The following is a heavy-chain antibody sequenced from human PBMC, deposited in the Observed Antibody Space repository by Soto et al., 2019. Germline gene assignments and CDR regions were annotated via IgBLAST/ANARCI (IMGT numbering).Heavy chain of an antibody. CDR3: AKPKYRGVVLNV. V-gene: IGHV3-23*01. D-gene: IGHD3-10*01. CDR1: GFTFSSYA. Sequence: VQLLESGGALVQPGGSLRLSCAASGFTFSSYAIYWVRQAPGKGLEWVSTISNDGDRYYADSVEGRCTISRDNSKDTLYLQMNSLRAEDTAVYYCAKPKYRGVVLNVWGQGTTVTVSS. CDR2: ISNDGDR. J-gene: IGHJ6*02.